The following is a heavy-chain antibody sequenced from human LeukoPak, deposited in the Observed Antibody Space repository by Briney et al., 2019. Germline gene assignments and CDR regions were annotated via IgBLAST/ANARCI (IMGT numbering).Heavy chain of an antibody. Sequence: ASVKVSCKASGYTFSTFGISWVRQAPGQGLEWMGWISTYNGNTNYAQKLQGRVTMTADTSTSTAYLELRSLRSDDTAVYFCARVMGTPGAFDIWGQGTLVTVSS. CDR3: ARVMGTPGAFDI. J-gene: IGHJ3*02. V-gene: IGHV1-18*01. D-gene: IGHD7-27*01. CDR1: GYTFSTFG. CDR2: ISTYNGNT.